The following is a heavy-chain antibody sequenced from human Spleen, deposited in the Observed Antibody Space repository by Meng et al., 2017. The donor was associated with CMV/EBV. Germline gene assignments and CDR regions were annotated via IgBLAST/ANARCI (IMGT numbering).Heavy chain of an antibody. D-gene: IGHD6-13*01. V-gene: IGHV1-2*02. CDR3: ARSHSPHSGSSYFDY. J-gene: IGHJ4*02. Sequence: ASVKVSCKASGYTFTSYDINWVRQAPGQGLEWMGWINPNGGGTNYAQKFQGRVTMTRDTSINTAYVELTSLTSDDTALYYCARSHSPHSGSSYFDYWGQGPLVTVSS. CDR2: INPNGGGT. CDR1: GYTFTSYD.